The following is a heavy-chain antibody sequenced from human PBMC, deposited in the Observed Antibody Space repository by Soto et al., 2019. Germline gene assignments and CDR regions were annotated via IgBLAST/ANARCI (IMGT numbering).Heavy chain of an antibody. D-gene: IGHD4-17*01. Sequence: EVQLLESGGGLVQPGGSLRLSCAASGFTFSSYAMSWVRQAPGKGLEWVSAISGSGGSTYYADSVKGRFTISRDNSKNTLYLQMNSLRAEDTAVYYCARSHDYGELYYYYGMDVWGQGTTVTVSS. CDR1: GFTFSSYA. J-gene: IGHJ6*02. CDR2: ISGSGGST. V-gene: IGHV3-23*01. CDR3: ARSHDYGELYYYYGMDV.